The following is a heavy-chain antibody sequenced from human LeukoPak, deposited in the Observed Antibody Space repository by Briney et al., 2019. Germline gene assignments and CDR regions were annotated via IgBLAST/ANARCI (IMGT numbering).Heavy chain of an antibody. D-gene: IGHD6-19*01. CDR2: ISGSGGTT. J-gene: IGHJ4*02. CDR3: AKRLGSGWLFDY. Sequence: QTRGSLRLSCAASGFTFSSYAMSWVRQAPGKGLEWVSGISGSGGTTYYADSVKGRLTISRDNSKNTLYLQMNSLRAEDTAVYYCAKRLGSGWLFDYWGQGTLVTVSS. V-gene: IGHV3-23*01. CDR1: GFTFSSYA.